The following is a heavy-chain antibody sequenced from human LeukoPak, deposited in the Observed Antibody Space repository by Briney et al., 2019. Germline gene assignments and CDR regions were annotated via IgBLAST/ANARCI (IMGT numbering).Heavy chain of an antibody. CDR3: AGMVVGGTDYYYGMDV. CDR1: GCSISSYY. V-gene: IGHV4-59*01. Sequence: PSETLSLTCTVSGCSISSYYWNWIRQPPGKGLEWIGHIYYSGSTNYNPSLRSRVTIYEDQTKNHFSQKLSTVLPADTAVYYCAGMVVGGTDYYYGMDVWGQGTTVTVSS. J-gene: IGHJ6*02. D-gene: IGHD1-26*01. CDR2: IYYSGST.